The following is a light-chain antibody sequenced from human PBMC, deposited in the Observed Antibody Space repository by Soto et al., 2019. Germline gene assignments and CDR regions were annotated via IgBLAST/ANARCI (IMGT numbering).Light chain of an antibody. CDR3: CSYAGSYAYV. CDR2: DVS. V-gene: IGLV2-11*01. CDR1: SSDVGIYNY. J-gene: IGLJ1*01. Sequence: QSALTQPASVSGSAGQSIAISCTGSSSDVGIYNYVSWYQQHPGKAPKLMIYDVSKRPSGVPDRFSGSKSGNTASLTISGLQAEDEADYYCCSYAGSYAYVFGTGTKLTVL.